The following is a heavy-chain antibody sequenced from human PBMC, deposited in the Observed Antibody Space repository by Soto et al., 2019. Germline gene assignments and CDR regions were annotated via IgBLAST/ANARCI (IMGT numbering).Heavy chain of an antibody. CDR3: AKSRSVTKYYYYGMDV. CDR1: GFTFSSYA. D-gene: IGHD4-17*01. V-gene: IGHV3-23*01. CDR2: ISGSGGST. J-gene: IGHJ6*02. Sequence: GGSLRLSCAASGFTFSSYAMSWVRQAPGKGLEWVSAISGSGGSTYYADSVKGRFTISRDNSKNTLYLQMNSLRAEDTAVYYCAKSRSVTKYYYYGMDVWGQGTTVTVSS.